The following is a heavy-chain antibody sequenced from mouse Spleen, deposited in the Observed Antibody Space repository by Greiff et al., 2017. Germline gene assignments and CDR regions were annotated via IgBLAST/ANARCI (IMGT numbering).Heavy chain of an antibody. CDR2: IWSDGST. Sequence: VQLQESGPGLVAPSQSLSITCTISGFSLTSYGVHWVRQPPGKGLEWLVVIWSDGSTTYNSALKSRLSISKDNSKSQVFLKVNSLQADDTAMYYCARHGLLDAMDYWGQGTSVTVSS. CDR3: ARHGLLDAMDY. D-gene: IGHD2-3*01. V-gene: IGHV2-6-1*01. CDR1: GFSLTSYG. J-gene: IGHJ4*01.